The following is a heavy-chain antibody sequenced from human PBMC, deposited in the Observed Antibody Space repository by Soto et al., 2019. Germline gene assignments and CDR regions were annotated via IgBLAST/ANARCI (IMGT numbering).Heavy chain of an antibody. J-gene: IGHJ3*02. CDR2: FDPEDGET. V-gene: IGHV1-24*01. CDR1: GYTLTELS. CDR3: ATVQTVLRFLEWMNSDAFDI. D-gene: IGHD3-3*01. Sequence: QVQLVQSGAEVKKPGASVKVSCKVSGYTLTELSMHWVRQAPGKGLEWMGGFDPEDGETIYAQKFQGRVTMTEDTSTDSAYRELSSLRSEDTAVYYCATVQTVLRFLEWMNSDAFDIWGQGTMVTVSS.